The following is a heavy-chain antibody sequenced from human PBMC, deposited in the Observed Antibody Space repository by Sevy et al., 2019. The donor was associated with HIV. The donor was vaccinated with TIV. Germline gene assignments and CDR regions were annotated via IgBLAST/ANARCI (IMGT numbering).Heavy chain of an antibody. D-gene: IGHD2-2*01. J-gene: IGHJ4*02. V-gene: IGHV3-21*01. Sequence: GGSLRLSCTASGLIFSSHTMNWVRQAPGKGLEWVSSIRTASSFIYYADSVQGRFTISRDNARKSLYLQMNNLRVEDTAIYYCTREGLGECSGTNCSPNDFWSQGTLVTVSS. CDR2: IRTASSFI. CDR1: GLIFSSHT. CDR3: TREGLGECSGTNCSPNDF.